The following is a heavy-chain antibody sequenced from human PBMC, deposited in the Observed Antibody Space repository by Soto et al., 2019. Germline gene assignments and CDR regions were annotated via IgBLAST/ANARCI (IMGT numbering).Heavy chain of an antibody. V-gene: IGHV2-26*01. Sequence: QSGPTLVNPTETLTLTCTVSGFSLSNARMGVSWIRQPPGKALEWLAHIFSNDEKSYSTSLKSRLTISKDTSKSQVVLTMTNMDPVDTATYYCARTNYDFWSGYSPDRLFDPWGQGTLVTVSS. CDR3: ARTNYDFWSGYSPDRLFDP. D-gene: IGHD3-3*01. CDR2: IFSNDEK. CDR1: GFSLSNARMG. J-gene: IGHJ5*02.